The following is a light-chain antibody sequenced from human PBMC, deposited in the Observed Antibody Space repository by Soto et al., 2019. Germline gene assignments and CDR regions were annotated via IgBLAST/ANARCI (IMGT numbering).Light chain of an antibody. V-gene: IGKV3-20*01. CDR1: QSVSSSY. CDR2: GAS. CDR3: QQYGRSHT. J-gene: IGKJ4*01. Sequence: EIVLTQSPGTLSLSPGERATLSCRASQSVSSSYLAWYQQKPGQAPRLLIYGASSRATGIPDRFSGSGSGTDFTLTISRLECEDFAVYYCQQYGRSHTFGAGTKADIK.